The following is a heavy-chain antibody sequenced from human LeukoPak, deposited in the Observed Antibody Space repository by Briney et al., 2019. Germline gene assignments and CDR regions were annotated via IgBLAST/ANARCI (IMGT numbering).Heavy chain of an antibody. CDR2: IHPNGRDT. J-gene: IGHJ4*02. Sequence: ASVTVSCKASGYSFTDHHILWVRQAPGQGLEWMGWIHPNGRDTKYAQKFQGRMTMTTDTSITTAYMELNRVTSDDTAMYYCSAHYGLGPVWGQRTLVTPSS. CDR1: GYSFTDHH. D-gene: IGHD3-10*02. V-gene: IGHV1-2*02. CDR3: SAHYGLGPV.